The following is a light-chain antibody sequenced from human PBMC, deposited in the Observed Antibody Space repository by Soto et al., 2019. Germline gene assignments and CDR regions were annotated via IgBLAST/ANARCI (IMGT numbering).Light chain of an antibody. CDR2: EVS. CDR3: SSYPSSTIYV. V-gene: IGLV2-14*01. Sequence: QSLLTQPASVSGSPGQSITISCTGTSSDVGGYNYVSWYQQHPGKAPKLMIYEVSNRPSGVSNRFSGSKSGNTASLTISGLQAEDEADYYCSSYPSSTIYVVGTGTKVTVL. J-gene: IGLJ1*01. CDR1: SSDVGGYNY.